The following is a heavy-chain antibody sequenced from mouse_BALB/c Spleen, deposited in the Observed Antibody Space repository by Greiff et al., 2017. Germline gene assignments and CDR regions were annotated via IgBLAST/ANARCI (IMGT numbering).Heavy chain of an antibody. CDR1: GYSFTSYW. CDR2: IYPGNSDT. V-gene: IGHV1-5*01. D-gene: IGHD2-3*01. Sequence: DVKLQESGTVLARPGASVKMSCKASGYSFTSYWMHWVKQRPGQGLEWIGAIYPGNSDTSYNQKFKGKAKLTAVTSASTAYMELSSLTNEDSAVYYCTRKGDGYYNLFDYWGQGTTLTVSS. J-gene: IGHJ2*01. CDR3: TRKGDGYYNLFDY.